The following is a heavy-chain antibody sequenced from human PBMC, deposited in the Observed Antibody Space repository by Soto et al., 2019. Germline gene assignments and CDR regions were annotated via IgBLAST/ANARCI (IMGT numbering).Heavy chain of an antibody. Sequence: SVKVSCKASGGTFSSYAISWVRQAPGQGLEWMGGIIPIFGTANYAQKFQGRVTITADESTSTAYMELSSLRSEDTAVYYCAGRSSSGWYEDYYYYGMDVWSQGTTVTVSS. J-gene: IGHJ6*02. CDR2: IIPIFGTA. CDR3: AGRSSSGWYEDYYYYGMDV. D-gene: IGHD6-19*01. V-gene: IGHV1-69*13. CDR1: GGTFSSYA.